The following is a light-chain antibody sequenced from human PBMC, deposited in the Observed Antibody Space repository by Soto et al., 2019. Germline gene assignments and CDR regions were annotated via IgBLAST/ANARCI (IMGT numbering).Light chain of an antibody. J-gene: IGLJ3*02. Sequence: QSVLTQPASVSGSPGQSITISCTGTSSDVGSYTLVSWYQQHPGEAPKLMIYEVTKRPSGVSNRFSGSRSGNTASLTISGLQTEDEADYYCCSYAGGSTWVFGGGTKLTVL. V-gene: IGLV2-23*02. CDR1: SSDVGSYTL. CDR2: EVT. CDR3: CSYAGGSTWV.